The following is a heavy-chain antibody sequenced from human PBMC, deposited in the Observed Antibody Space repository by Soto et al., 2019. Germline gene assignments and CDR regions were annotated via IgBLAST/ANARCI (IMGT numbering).Heavy chain of an antibody. CDR2: INHSGST. V-gene: IGHV4-34*01. CDR3: ARGLLSGSYYSGGWYYFDY. CDR1: GGSFSGYI. J-gene: IGHJ4*02. D-gene: IGHD1-26*01. Sequence: QVQLQQWGAGLLKPSETLSLTCAVYGGSFSGYIWTWIRQPPGKGLQWIGQINHSGSTYYNPSLKSRVTISGHTSNNQFSLELSSVTAADTAVYYCARGLLSGSYYSGGWYYFDYWGQGTLVTVSS.